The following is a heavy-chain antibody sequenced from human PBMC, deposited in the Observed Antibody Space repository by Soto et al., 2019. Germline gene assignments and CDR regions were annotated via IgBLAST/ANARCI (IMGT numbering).Heavy chain of an antibody. J-gene: IGHJ4*02. D-gene: IGHD3-22*01. CDR3: ARDYSSAIFDY. V-gene: IGHV3-30-3*01. Sequence: ASWVTFVGYGSHRVRQAPGKGLEWVAVISYDGSNKYYADSVKGRFTISRDNSKNTLYLQMNSLRAEDTAVYYCARDYSSAIFDYWGQGTLVTVSS. CDR1: WVTFVGYG. CDR2: ISYDGSNK.